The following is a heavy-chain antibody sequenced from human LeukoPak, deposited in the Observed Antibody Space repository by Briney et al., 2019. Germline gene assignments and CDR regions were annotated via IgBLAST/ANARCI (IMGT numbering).Heavy chain of an antibody. CDR1: GFTFSSYE. D-gene: IGHD2-15*01. Sequence: PGGSLRLSCAASGFTFSSYEMNWVRQAPGKGLEWVSYISSSGSTIYYADSVKGRFTISRDNAKNSLYLQLNTLRAEDTAVYFCARDSGCSGGSCYSLWNFDYWGQGILVTVSS. CDR2: ISSSGSTI. CDR3: ARDSGCSGGSCYSLWNFDY. J-gene: IGHJ4*02. V-gene: IGHV3-48*03.